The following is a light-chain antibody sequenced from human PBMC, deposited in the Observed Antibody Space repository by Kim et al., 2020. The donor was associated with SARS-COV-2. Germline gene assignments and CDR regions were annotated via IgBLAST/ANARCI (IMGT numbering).Light chain of an antibody. J-gene: IGKJ3*01. CDR2: NTS. CDR3: QYNGGS. CDR1: QTVGNTM. Sequence: EIVLTQTPGPLSLSPGETATLSCKASQTVGNTMLAWYQQKPGQAPRLLIHNTSSRATGIPDRFRGSGSGTDFSLIISRLEPEDFAVYYCQYNGGSFGPGTKVDIK. V-gene: IGKV3-20*01.